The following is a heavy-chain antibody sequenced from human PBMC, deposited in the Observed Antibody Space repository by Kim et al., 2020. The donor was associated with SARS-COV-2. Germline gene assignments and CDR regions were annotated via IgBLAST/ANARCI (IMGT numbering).Heavy chain of an antibody. Sequence: SETLSLTCTVSGGSISSRGYYWNWIRQHPGKGLEWIGYIYYSGSTYYNPSLKSRVTISVDTSKNQFSLKLSSVTAADTAMYYFARLGPVSSGPYFDYW. CDR1: GGSISSRGYY. V-gene: IGHV4-31*03. J-gene: IGHJ4*01. D-gene: IGHD3-22*01. CDR3: ARLGPVSSGPYFDY. CDR2: IYYSGST.